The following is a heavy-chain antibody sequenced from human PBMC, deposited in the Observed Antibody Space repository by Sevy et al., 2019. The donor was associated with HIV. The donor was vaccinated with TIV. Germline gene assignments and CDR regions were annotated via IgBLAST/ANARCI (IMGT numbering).Heavy chain of an antibody. Sequence: SETLSLTCTVSGGSISSYYWSWIRQPAGKGLEGIGRIYTSGGTNYNPSLKSRVTMSVDTSKNQFSLKLSSVTAADTAVYYCAREEYVRYYDSSGYSPFDYWGQGTLVTVSS. CDR2: IYTSGGT. J-gene: IGHJ4*02. CDR3: AREEYVRYYDSSGYSPFDY. D-gene: IGHD3-22*01. CDR1: GGSISSYY. V-gene: IGHV4-4*07.